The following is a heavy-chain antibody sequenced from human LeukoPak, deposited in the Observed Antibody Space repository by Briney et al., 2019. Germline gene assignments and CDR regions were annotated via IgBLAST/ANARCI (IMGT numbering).Heavy chain of an antibody. CDR2: IYYSGST. CDR1: GGSISSSSYY. V-gene: IGHV4-61*05. D-gene: IGHD3-22*01. J-gene: IGHJ4*02. Sequence: PSETLSLTCTVSGGSISSSSYYWGWIRQPPGKGLEWIGYIYYSGSTNYNPSLKSRVTISVDTSKNQFSLKLSSVTAADTAVYYCARLPSYDSSGYSGESPYYFDYWGQGTLVTVSS. CDR3: ARLPSYDSSGYSGESPYYFDY.